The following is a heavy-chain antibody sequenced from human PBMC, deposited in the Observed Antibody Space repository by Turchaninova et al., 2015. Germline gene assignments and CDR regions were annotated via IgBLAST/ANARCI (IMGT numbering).Heavy chain of an antibody. V-gene: IGHV3-30*01. D-gene: IGHD3-22*01. Sequence: QVQLVESGGGVVQPGRSLRCPWAAPGFTFRSDAMRWVRQAPGKGLEWVAVISYDGSNKYYADSVKGRFTISRDNSKNTLYLQMNSLRAEDTAVYYCARDFAPNVVVTLDYWGQGTLVTVSS. CDR1: GFTFRSDA. CDR3: ARDFAPNVVVTLDY. J-gene: IGHJ4*02. CDR2: ISYDGSNK.